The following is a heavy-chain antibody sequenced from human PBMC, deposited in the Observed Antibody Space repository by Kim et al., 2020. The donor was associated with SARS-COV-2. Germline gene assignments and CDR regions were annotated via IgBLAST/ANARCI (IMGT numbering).Heavy chain of an antibody. CDR3: ARESAISGATLDY. V-gene: IGHV2-70*01. Sequence: STSLKNRLTISKDTSKNQVVLTRTNMDPVDTATYYCARESAISGATLDYWGQGTLVTVSS. D-gene: IGHD1-26*01. J-gene: IGHJ4*02.